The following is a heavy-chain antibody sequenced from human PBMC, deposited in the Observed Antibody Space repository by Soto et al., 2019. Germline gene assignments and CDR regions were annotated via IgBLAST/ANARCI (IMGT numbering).Heavy chain of an antibody. D-gene: IGHD3-10*01. CDR1: GFTFSSYW. J-gene: IGHJ4*02. Sequence: EVQLVESGGGLVQPGGSLRLSCAASGFTFSSYWMHWVRQDPGKGLVWVSSIKTDGTATQYADSVKGRFTVSRDNAKNTLYLQLNSLRAEHTPVYYCAKHLPSGQCDYWGQGTLVTVSS. V-gene: IGHV3-74*03. CDR3: AKHLPSGQCDY. CDR2: IKTDGTAT.